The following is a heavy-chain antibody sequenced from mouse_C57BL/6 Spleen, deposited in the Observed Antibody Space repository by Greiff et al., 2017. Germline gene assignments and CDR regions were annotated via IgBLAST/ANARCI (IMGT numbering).Heavy chain of an antibody. CDR3: ASSDGYSYFDY. J-gene: IGHJ2*01. Sequence: QVQLQQPGAELVRPGSSVKLSCKASGYTFTSYWMDWVKQRPGQGLEWIGNIYPSDSETHYNQKFKDKATLTVDKSSSTAYMQLSSLTSADSAVYYCASSDGYSYFDYWGKGTTLTVSS. CDR1: GYTFTSYW. D-gene: IGHD2-3*01. V-gene: IGHV1-61*01. CDR2: IYPSDSET.